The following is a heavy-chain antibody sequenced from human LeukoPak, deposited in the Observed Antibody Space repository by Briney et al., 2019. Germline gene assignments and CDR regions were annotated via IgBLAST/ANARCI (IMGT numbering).Heavy chain of an antibody. CDR1: GFTFSSYS. J-gene: IGHJ4*02. CDR2: ISSSSSTI. D-gene: IGHD2-2*01. V-gene: IGHV3-48*01. Sequence: GGSLRLSCAASGFTFSSYSMNWVRQAPGKGLEWVSYISSSSSTIYYADSVKGRFTISRDNAKNSLYLQMNSLRAEDTAVYYCARSCSSTSCYPPPRPIDYWGQGTLVTVSS. CDR3: ARSCSSTSCYPPPRPIDY.